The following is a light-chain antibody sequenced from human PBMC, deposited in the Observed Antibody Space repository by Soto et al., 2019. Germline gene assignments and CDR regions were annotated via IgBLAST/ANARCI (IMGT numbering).Light chain of an antibody. CDR2: KAS. CDR3: QQYNSYST. J-gene: IGKJ1*01. CDR1: QTISSW. Sequence: DIQMTQSPSTLSGSVGDRVTITFRASQTISSWLAWYQQKPGNAPKLLIYKASTLKSGVPSRFSGSGSGTEFTLTISSLQPEDFASYYCQQYNSYSTFGQGTKVDIK. V-gene: IGKV1-5*03.